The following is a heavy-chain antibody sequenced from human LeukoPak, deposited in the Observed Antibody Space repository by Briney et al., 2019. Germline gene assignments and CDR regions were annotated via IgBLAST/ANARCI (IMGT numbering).Heavy chain of an antibody. CDR1: GGSISSYY. CDR3: AREVPFGELLRADAFDI. D-gene: IGHD3-10*01. CDR2: IYTSGST. Sequence: SETLSLTCTVSGGSISSYYWSWIRQPAGKGLEWIGRIYTSGSTNYNPSLKSRVTMSVDTSKNQFSLKLSSVTAADTAVYYCAREVPFGELLRADAFDIWGQGTMLTVSS. V-gene: IGHV4-4*07. J-gene: IGHJ3*02.